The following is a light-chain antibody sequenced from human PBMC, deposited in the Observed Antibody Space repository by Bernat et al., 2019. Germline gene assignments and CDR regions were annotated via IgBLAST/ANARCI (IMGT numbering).Light chain of an antibody. CDR2: GKN. CDR3: NSRDSSGNLPVV. CDR1: SLRSYY. Sequence: SSELTQDPAVSVALGQTVRITCQGDSLRSYYASWYQQKPGQAPVLVIYGKNNRPSGIPDRFSGSSSGNTASLTITGAQAEDEAGYYCNSRDSSGNLPVVFGGGTKLTVL. J-gene: IGLJ2*01. V-gene: IGLV3-19*01.